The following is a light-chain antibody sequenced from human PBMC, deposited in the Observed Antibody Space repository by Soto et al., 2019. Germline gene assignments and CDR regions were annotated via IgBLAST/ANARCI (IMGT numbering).Light chain of an antibody. Sequence: EIVMTQSPATLSVSPGERATLSCRASQSISTELAWNQQKPGKPPRLLIYSASTRATGVPARFTGSGSGSEFTLTISGLQSEDFAVYYCQQGHNWPLTFGQGTRVEI. CDR2: SAS. V-gene: IGKV3-15*01. CDR1: QSISTE. CDR3: QQGHNWPLT. J-gene: IGKJ2*01.